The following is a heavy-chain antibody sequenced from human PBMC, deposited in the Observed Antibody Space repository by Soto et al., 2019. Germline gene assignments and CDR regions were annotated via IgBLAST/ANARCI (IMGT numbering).Heavy chain of an antibody. CDR3: AREPNYYRAFDI. J-gene: IGHJ3*02. CDR2: TYYRFKWYN. Sequence: QVQLQQSGPGLVEPSQTLSLTCVISGDSVSTNSAAWNWIRQSPSRGLEWLGRTYYRFKWYNDFAVSVQSRVTINPDTSMNQFSLQLNSVTPEDTAVYYCAREPNYYRAFDIWGLGTMVTVSS. D-gene: IGHD3-10*01. V-gene: IGHV6-1*01. CDR1: GDSVSTNSAA.